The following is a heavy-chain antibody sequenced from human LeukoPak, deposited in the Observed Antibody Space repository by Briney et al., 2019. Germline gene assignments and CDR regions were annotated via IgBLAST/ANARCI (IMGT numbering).Heavy chain of an antibody. CDR2: LYFSGTT. Sequence: SETESLMCTLSAASVSRRSYCCGWIRQPPGRGLEWIGTLYFSGTTSYNPSLQSRVTISVDTSKNQFSLKLSSVTAEDTSIYYCARLNAYSSSWHYFDSWGEGALVTVSS. D-gene: IGHD6-13*01. CDR3: ARLNAYSSSWHYFDS. J-gene: IGHJ4*02. V-gene: IGHV4-39*01. CDR1: AASVSRRSYC.